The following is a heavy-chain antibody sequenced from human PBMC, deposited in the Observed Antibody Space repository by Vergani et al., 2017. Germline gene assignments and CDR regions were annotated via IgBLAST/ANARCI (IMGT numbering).Heavy chain of an antibody. CDR1: GSSINSHNYY. J-gene: IGHJ2*01. CDR2: IHTSGSS. Sequence: QVQLQESGPGLVKPSQTLSLTCTVSGSSINSHNYYWSWIRQPAGKGLEWIGRIHTSGSSNYNPSLKSRVTMSEDTSKNQFSLNLASVTAADTAVYFCASGKYYSDSTSHFRGRYFDVWGRGTLVTVPS. CDR3: ASGKYYSDSTSHFRGRYFDV. D-gene: IGHD3-16*01. V-gene: IGHV4-61*02.